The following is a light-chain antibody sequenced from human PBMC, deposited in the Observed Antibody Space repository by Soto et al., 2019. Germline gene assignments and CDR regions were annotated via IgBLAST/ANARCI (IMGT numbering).Light chain of an antibody. CDR1: HDVSRN. CDR3: HQYSRMVS. J-gene: IGKJ4*01. Sequence: DSQMTQSPSSLSASVGARVTIACQSSHDVSRNLNWLQQKPGEGPKLLIYDASNLERGVPSRCKGSGPGTDLTLNISSLQPEDIATYYCHQYSRMVSFGGGTAIEIK. V-gene: IGKV1-33*01. CDR2: DAS.